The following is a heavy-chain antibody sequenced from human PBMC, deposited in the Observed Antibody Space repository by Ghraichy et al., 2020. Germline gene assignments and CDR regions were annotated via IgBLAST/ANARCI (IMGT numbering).Heavy chain of an antibody. CDR1: GGSFSGYY. V-gene: IGHV4-34*01. CDR2: ITYTGST. J-gene: IGHJ4*02. D-gene: IGHD6-13*01. Sequence: SETLSLTCAVYGGSFSGYYWTWIRQPPGKGLEWIGEITYTGSTKYNPSLESRVTVSLDTSKNQFSLKVSSVTAADTAVYYCARARPSSSGTKYYFDYWGQGTLVTVSS. CDR3: ARARPSSSGTKYYFDY.